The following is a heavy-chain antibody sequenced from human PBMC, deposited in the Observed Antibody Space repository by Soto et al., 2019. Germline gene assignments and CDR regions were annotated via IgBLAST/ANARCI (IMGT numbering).Heavy chain of an antibody. D-gene: IGHD5-18*01. CDR1: GGTFSSYA. Sequence: SVKVSCKASGGTFSSYAISWVRQAPGQGLEWMGGIIPIFGTANYAQKFQGRVTITADESTSTAYMELSSLRSEDTAVYYCARGVQLWTHNGDYYYGMDVWGQGTTVTVSS. CDR3: ARGVQLWTHNGDYYYGMDV. V-gene: IGHV1-69*13. CDR2: IIPIFGTA. J-gene: IGHJ6*02.